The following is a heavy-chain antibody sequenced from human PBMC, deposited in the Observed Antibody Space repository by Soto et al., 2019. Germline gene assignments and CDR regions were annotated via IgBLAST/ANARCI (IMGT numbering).Heavy chain of an antibody. CDR1: GFTVSSTY. CDR3: ARSGYSYGPFDY. CDR2: IYSGGST. J-gene: IGHJ4*02. V-gene: IGHV3-53*01. D-gene: IGHD5-18*01. Sequence: EVPLVESGGGLIQPGGSLRLSCAASGFTVSSTYMSWVRQAPGKGLEWVSVIYSGGSTYYADTVKGRITISRDNSKNTLYLQMNSLRAEDTDVYYFARSGYSYGPFDYWGQGTLVTVSS.